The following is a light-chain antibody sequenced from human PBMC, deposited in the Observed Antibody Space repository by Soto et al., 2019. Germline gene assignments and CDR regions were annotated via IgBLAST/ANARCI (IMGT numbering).Light chain of an antibody. J-gene: IGKJ5*01. CDR1: QSISGN. CDR3: QQYNSWTLIS. V-gene: IGKV3-15*01. Sequence: ELMMTQSPATLSVSPGERATLSCRASQSISGNIAWYQQKPGQAPRLLIYAASIRASGIPARFSGTGFGREFTLSISSLQSEDSAVYYCQQYNSWTLISFGQGTRLEFK. CDR2: AAS.